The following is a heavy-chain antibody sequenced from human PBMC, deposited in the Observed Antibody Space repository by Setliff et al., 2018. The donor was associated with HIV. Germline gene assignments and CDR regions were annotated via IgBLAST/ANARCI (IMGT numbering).Heavy chain of an antibody. CDR3: ARRLAIGHWYFDI. J-gene: IGHJ2*01. CDR1: GGPMRSSSYY. Sequence: SETLSLTCSVSGGPMRSSSYYGGWIRQPPGKGLEWIGSIYYTGSTYSNPSLKSRLTISEDASKSQFSLTLRPVTAADTAVYYCARRLAIGHWYFDIWGRGTLVTVSS. V-gene: IGHV4-39*01. CDR2: IYYTGST.